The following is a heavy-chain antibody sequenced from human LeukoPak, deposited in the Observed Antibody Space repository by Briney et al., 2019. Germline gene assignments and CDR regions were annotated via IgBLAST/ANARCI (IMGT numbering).Heavy chain of an antibody. V-gene: IGHV4-59*01. CDR3: ARSSGDILTPYYYYGMDV. Sequence: PSETLSLTCTVSGGSISRYYWSWIRQPPGKGLEWIGYIYYSGSTNYNPSLKSRVTISVDTSKNQFSLRLNSVTAADTAVYYCARSSGDILTPYYYYGMDVWGQGTTVTVSS. D-gene: IGHD3-9*01. CDR2: IYYSGST. CDR1: GGSISRYY. J-gene: IGHJ6*02.